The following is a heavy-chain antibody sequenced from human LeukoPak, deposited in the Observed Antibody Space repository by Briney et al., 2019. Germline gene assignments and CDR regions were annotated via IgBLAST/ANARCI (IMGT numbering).Heavy chain of an antibody. J-gene: IGHJ5*02. Sequence: ASVKVSCKASGYTFTSYYMHWVRQAPGQGLEWMGLINPSGGSTSYAQKFQGRVTMTRDTSTSTVYMELSSLRSEDTAVYYCARDWGGYCSSTSCYSTPPHPLNWFDPWGQGTLVTVSS. V-gene: IGHV1-46*01. CDR2: INPSGGST. CDR3: ARDWGGYCSSTSCYSTPPHPLNWFDP. CDR1: GYTFTSYY. D-gene: IGHD2-2*03.